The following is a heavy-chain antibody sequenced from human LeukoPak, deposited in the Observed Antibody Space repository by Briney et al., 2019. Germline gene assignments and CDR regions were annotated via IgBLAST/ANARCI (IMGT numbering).Heavy chain of an antibody. Sequence: SGGSLRLSCAASGFTVSSNYMSWVRQAPGKGLEWVSVIYRGTSTYYADSVKGRFTISRDNSKNTLYLQMNSLRAEDTAVYYCARDLDQLLIDYWGQGTLVTVSS. V-gene: IGHV3-53*01. J-gene: IGHJ4*02. CDR1: GFTVSSNY. CDR2: IYRGTST. CDR3: ARDLDQLLIDY. D-gene: IGHD2-2*01.